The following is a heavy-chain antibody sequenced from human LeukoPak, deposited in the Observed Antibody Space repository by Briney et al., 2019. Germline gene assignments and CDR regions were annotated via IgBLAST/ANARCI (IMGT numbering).Heavy chain of an antibody. CDR1: GFTFSSYS. J-gene: IGHJ4*02. CDR2: IKSKTDGGTT. D-gene: IGHD3-22*01. CDR3: TTTYYYDSSGYYLGGGY. V-gene: IGHV3-15*01. Sequence: PGGSLRLSCAASGFTFSSYSMNWVRQAPGKGLEWVGRIKSKTDGGTTDYAAPVKGRFTISRDDSKNTLYLQMNSLKTEDTAVYYCTTTYYYDSSGYYLGGGYWGQGTLVTVSS.